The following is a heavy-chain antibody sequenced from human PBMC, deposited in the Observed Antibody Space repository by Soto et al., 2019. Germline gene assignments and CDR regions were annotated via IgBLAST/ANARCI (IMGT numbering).Heavy chain of an antibody. D-gene: IGHD2-21*02. J-gene: IGHJ4*02. Sequence: PSETLSLTSTGTGDSISSRSYYCGWLLQPPWKGLEWLGSIYYSGWTYNNPSLRSRVSMYIDTSKDQSSLKLKSVTAADTALYFCARQRTSVVTQAYFDVWGPGSLVTVSS. CDR2: IYYSGWT. V-gene: IGHV4-39*01. CDR1: GDSISSRSYY. CDR3: ARQRTSVVTQAYFDV.